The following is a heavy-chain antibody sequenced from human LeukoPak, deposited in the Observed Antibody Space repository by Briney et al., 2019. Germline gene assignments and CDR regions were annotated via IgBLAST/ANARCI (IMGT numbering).Heavy chain of an antibody. Sequence: PGGSLRLSCAASGFAFSSYAMSWVRQAPGKGLEWVSAISGSGGSTYYADSVKGRFTISRDNSKNTLYLQMNSLRAEDTAVYYCARLDYGDYGVYYGYYYYYMDVWGKGTTVTVSS. V-gene: IGHV3-23*01. CDR2: ISGSGGST. CDR1: GFAFSSYA. D-gene: IGHD4-17*01. CDR3: ARLDYGDYGVYYGYYYYYMDV. J-gene: IGHJ6*03.